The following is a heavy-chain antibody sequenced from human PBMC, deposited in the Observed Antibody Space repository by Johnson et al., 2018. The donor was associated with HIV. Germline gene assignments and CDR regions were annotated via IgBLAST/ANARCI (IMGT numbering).Heavy chain of an antibody. V-gene: IGHV3-30*04. Sequence: QVQLVESGGGVVQPGRSLRLSCAASGFTFSSYAMHWVRQAPGKGLEWVAVISYYGSNKYYADSVKGRFTISRDNSKNTLYLQMNSLRAEDTAVYYCARAGAVGFDAFDIWGQGTMVTVSS. CDR3: ARAGAVGFDAFDI. CDR1: GFTFSSYA. CDR2: ISYYGSNK. J-gene: IGHJ3*02. D-gene: IGHD6-19*01.